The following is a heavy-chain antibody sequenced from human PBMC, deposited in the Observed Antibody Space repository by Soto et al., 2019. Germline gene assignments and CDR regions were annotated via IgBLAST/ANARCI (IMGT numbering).Heavy chain of an antibody. D-gene: IGHD3-22*01. CDR1: GGTFSSYA. Sequence: QVQLVQSGAEVKKPGSSVKVSCKASGGTFSSYAISWVRQAPGQGLEWMGGIIPIFGTANYAQKFQGRVTXXAXEXXSTAYMELSSLRSEDTAVYYCARKSSYYDSSGFDYWGQGTLVTVSS. CDR2: IIPIFGTA. V-gene: IGHV1-69*12. CDR3: ARKSSYYDSSGFDY. J-gene: IGHJ4*02.